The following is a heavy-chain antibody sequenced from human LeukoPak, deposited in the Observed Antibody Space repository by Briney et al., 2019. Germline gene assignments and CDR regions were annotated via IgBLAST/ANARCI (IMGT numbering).Heavy chain of an antibody. J-gene: IGHJ4*02. Sequence: KLGGSLRLSCAASGFTFSSYAMSWVRPAPGKGLEWVGRIESKTDAGPTDYAAPVKGRFTISRDDSKNTLYLQMNTLKTEDTAVYYCTTPLWFGETRIEYWGQGTLVTVSS. V-gene: IGHV3-15*04. D-gene: IGHD3-10*01. CDR3: TTPLWFGETRIEY. CDR2: IESKTDAGPT. CDR1: GFTFSSYA.